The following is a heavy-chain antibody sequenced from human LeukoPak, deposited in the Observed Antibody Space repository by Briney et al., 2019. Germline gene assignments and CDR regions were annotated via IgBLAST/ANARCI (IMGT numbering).Heavy chain of an antibody. CDR2: IRYDGSNK. J-gene: IGHJ4*02. CDR3: ARVGGITMVRGAFDY. Sequence: GGSLRLSCAASGFTFSSYGMHWVRQAPGKGLEWVAFIRYDGSNKYYADSVKGRFTISRDNSKNTLYLQMGSPRAEDMAVYYCARVGGITMVRGAFDYWGQGTLVTVSS. V-gene: IGHV3-30*02. CDR1: GFTFSSYG. D-gene: IGHD3-10*01.